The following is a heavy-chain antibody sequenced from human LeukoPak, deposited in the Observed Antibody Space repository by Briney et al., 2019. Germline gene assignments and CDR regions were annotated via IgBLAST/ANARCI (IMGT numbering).Heavy chain of an antibody. CDR3: AKGRGATVVADFDY. V-gene: IGHV3-23*01. D-gene: IGHD4-23*01. CDR2: IGGSGGTT. CDR1: GFTFSGYA. Sequence: GGSLRLSCAASGFTFSGYAMNWVRQAPGKGLEWVSGIGGSGGTTYYADSVKGRFTISRDNSKNTLYLQMNSLRAEDTAVYYCAKGRGATVVADFDYWGQGTLVTVSS. J-gene: IGHJ4*02.